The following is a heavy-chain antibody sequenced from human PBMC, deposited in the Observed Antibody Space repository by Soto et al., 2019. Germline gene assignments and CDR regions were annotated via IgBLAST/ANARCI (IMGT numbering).Heavy chain of an antibody. V-gene: IGHV3-33*01. CDR3: ARDNITIFGVVTYNYFDY. CDR2: IWYDGSNK. CDR1: GFTFSSYG. J-gene: IGHJ4*02. D-gene: IGHD3-3*01. Sequence: GGSLRLSCAASGFTFSSYGMHWVRQAPGKGLEWVAVIWYDGSNKYYADSVKGRFTISRDNSKNTLYLQMNSLRAEDTAVYYCARDNITIFGVVTYNYFDYWGQGTLVTVSS.